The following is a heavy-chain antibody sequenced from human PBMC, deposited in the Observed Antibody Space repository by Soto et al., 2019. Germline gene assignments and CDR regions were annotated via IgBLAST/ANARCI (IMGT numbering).Heavy chain of an antibody. J-gene: IGHJ5*02. D-gene: IGHD1-26*01. CDR1: GGSISSYY. CDR2: IYYSGTT. CDR3: AGATTLYNWFDP. V-gene: IGHV4-59*08. Sequence: SETLSLTCTVSGGSISSYYWSWIRQPPGRGLEWIGYIYYSGTTNYNPSLKSRVTISVDTSKNQFSLKLSSVTAADTAVYYCAGATTLYNWFDPWGQGTLVTVS.